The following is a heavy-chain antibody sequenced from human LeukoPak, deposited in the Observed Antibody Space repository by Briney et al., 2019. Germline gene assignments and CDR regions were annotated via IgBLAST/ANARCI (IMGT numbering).Heavy chain of an antibody. Sequence: PGGSLRLSCAASGFTFSSYAMHWVRQAPGKGLEWVAVISYDGSNKYYADSVKGRFTISRDNSKNTLYLQMNSLRAEDTAVYYCARDSSYSGWPPLRDYWGQGTLVTVSS. CDR3: ARDSSYSGWPPLRDY. CDR2: ISYDGSNK. J-gene: IGHJ4*02. D-gene: IGHD6-19*01. V-gene: IGHV3-30-3*01. CDR1: GFTFSSYA.